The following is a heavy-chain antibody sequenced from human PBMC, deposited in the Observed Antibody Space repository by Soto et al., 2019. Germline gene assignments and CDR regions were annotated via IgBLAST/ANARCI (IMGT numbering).Heavy chain of an antibody. J-gene: IGHJ6*02. D-gene: IGHD3-9*01. Sequence: SETLALTFTVSGGSISSGDYYWSWIRQPPGKGLEWIWYIYYSGSTYYNPSPKSPVTISVDTSKNKFSMKLSSVTAADTAVYYCARADSRYDYYGMDVWGQGTTVTVSS. V-gene: IGHV4-30-4*01. CDR2: IYYSGST. CDR1: GGSISSGDYY. CDR3: ARADSRYDYYGMDV.